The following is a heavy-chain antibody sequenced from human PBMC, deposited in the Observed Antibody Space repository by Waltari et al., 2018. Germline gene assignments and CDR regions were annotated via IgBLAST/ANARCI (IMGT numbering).Heavy chain of an antibody. V-gene: IGHV4-38-2*01. CDR3: ARALRSGYDMDYYMDV. Sequence: QVQLQESGPGMVQPSETLSLTCAVSGYSISSGYYWGWLRQPPGKGREGIGSIYLSGSTYYNPSLKSRVTISVDTSKNQFSRKLSSVTAADTAVYYCARALRSGYDMDYYMDVWGKGTTVTVSS. J-gene: IGHJ6*03. CDR2: IYLSGST. CDR1: GYSISSGYY. D-gene: IGHD3-3*01.